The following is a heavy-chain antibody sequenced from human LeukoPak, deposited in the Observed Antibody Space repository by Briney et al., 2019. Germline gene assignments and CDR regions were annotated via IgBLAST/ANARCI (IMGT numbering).Heavy chain of an antibody. CDR2: ISGSGGST. Sequence: GGSLRPSCAASGFTFSSYAMSWVRQAPGKGLEWVSAISGSGGSTYYADSVKGRFTISRDNSKNALYLQMNSLRAEDTAVYYCAKGVTYRTVTQVRVAYWGQGTLVTVSS. CDR1: GFTFSSYA. D-gene: IGHD4-17*01. J-gene: IGHJ4*02. CDR3: AKGVTYRTVTQVRVAY. V-gene: IGHV3-23*01.